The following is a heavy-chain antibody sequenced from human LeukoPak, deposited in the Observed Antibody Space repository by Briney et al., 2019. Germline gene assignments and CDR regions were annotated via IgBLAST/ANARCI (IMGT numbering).Heavy chain of an antibody. D-gene: IGHD5-18*01. CDR1: GFTFSNYA. CDR2: ISGGGGST. J-gene: IGHJ4*02. CDR3: AKDLYSYDFPYYFDY. V-gene: IGHV3-23*01. Sequence: GGSLRLSCAASGFTFSNYAMTWVRQAPGKGLEWVSAISGGGGSTYYADSVKGRFPISRDNSKNTLYLQMNSLRAEDTAVYYCAKDLYSYDFPYYFDYWGQGTLVTVSS.